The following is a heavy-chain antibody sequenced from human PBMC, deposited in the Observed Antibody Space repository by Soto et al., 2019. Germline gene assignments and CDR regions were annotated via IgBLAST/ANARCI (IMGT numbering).Heavy chain of an antibody. V-gene: IGHV3-23*01. D-gene: IGHD6-19*01. CDR2: ISGSGGST. CDR1: GFTFSSYA. Sequence: GGSLRLSCAASGFTFSSYAMSWVRQAPGKGLEWVSAISGSGGSTYYADSVKGRFTISRDNSKNTLYLQMNSLRAEDTAVYYCAKDRWAKQWLVGYFDYWGQGTLVTVSS. J-gene: IGHJ4*02. CDR3: AKDRWAKQWLVGYFDY.